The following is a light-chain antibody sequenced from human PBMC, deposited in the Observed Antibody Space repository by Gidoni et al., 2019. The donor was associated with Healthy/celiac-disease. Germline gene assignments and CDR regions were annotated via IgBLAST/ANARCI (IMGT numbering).Light chain of an antibody. V-gene: IGKV4-1*01. Sequence: DIVMTQSPDSLAVSLGERATINCKSSQSVLYSSNNKNYLAWYHQKPGQPPKLLIYWASTRESGVPDRFSGSGSGTDFTLTISSLQAEDVAVYYCQQYYSTHWTFGQGTKVEIK. CDR3: QQYYSTHWT. CDR2: WAS. CDR1: QSVLYSSNNKNY. J-gene: IGKJ1*01.